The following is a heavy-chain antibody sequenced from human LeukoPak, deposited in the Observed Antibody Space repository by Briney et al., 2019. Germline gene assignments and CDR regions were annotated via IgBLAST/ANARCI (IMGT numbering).Heavy chain of an antibody. CDR3: LKGYCSSISCYGDY. D-gene: IGHD2-2*01. CDR2: ISSNGGST. V-gene: IGHV3-64D*09. CDR1: GFTFSSYA. Sequence: GGSLRLSCSASGFTFSSYAMHWVRQAPGKGLEYVSAISSNGGSTYYADSVKGRFTISRDNSKNTLYLQMSSLRAEDTAVYYCLKGYCSSISCYGDYWGQGTLVTVSS. J-gene: IGHJ4*02.